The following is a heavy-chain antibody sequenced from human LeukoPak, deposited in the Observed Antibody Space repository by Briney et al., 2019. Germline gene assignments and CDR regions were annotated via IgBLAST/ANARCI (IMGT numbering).Heavy chain of an antibody. V-gene: IGHV3-21*01. CDR1: GFTFSSHS. D-gene: IGHD5-12*01. J-gene: IGHJ4*02. CDR2: ISSSSSYI. CDR3: ARAASGYDYPYYFDY. Sequence: GGSLRLSCAASGFTFSSHSMNWVRQAPGKGLEWASSISSSSSYIYYADSVKGRFTISRDNAKNSLYLQMNSLRAEDTAVYYCARAASGYDYPYYFDYWGQGTLVTVSS.